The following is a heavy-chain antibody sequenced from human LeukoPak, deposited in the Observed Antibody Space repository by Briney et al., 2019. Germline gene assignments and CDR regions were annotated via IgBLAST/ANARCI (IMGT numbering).Heavy chain of an antibody. D-gene: IGHD2-2*01. CDR1: GGTFSSYA. V-gene: IGHV1-69*13. J-gene: IGHJ6*02. Sequence: SVKVSCKASGGTFSSYAISWVRQAPGQGLEWMGGIIPIFGTANYAQKFQGRVTITADESTSTAYMELSSLRSEDTAVYYCARVPIGGSTSQNYYYYGMDVWGQGTTVTVSS. CDR3: ARVPIGGSTSQNYYYYGMDV. CDR2: IIPIFGTA.